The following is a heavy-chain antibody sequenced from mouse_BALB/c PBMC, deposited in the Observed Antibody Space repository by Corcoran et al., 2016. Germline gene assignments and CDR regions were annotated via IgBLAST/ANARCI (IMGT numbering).Heavy chain of an antibody. V-gene: IGHV14-3*02. CDR2: IDPANGNT. CDR3: ARRYYYGRGYLDV. J-gene: IGHJ1*01. CDR1: GFNIKDTY. D-gene: IGHD1-1*01. Sequence: EVQLQQSGAELVKPGASVKLSCTASGFNIKDTYMHWVKQRPEQGLEWIGRIDPANGNTKYDPKFQGKATITADTSSNTAYLQLSSLTSEDTAVYYCARRYYYGRGYLDVWGAGTTVTVSS.